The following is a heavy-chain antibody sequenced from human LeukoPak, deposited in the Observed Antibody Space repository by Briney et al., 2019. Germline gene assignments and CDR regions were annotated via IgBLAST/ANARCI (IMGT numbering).Heavy chain of an antibody. J-gene: IGHJ4*02. CDR2: IKQGGSEK. CDR3: ARGEELLLFGSNRAIDY. CDR1: GFTFSNFG. V-gene: IGHV3-7*01. D-gene: IGHD3-10*01. Sequence: GRSLRLSCAASGFTFSNFGMHCVRQAPGKGLECVANIKQGGSEKYYVDSVKGRFTISRDNAKNSLYLQMNSLRAEDTAVYYCARGEELLLFGSNRAIDYWGQGTLVTVSS.